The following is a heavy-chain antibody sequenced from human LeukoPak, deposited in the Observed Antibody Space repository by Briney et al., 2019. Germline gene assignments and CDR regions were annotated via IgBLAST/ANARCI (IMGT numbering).Heavy chain of an antibody. CDR1: GYSFASYW. D-gene: IGHD7-27*01. CDR3: ARHNNWGFDY. Sequence: RGGSLKISCKASGYSFASYWIGWVRQMSGKGLEWMAIIHPNDASTIYSPSFQGQVTISADKSISTAYLQWSTLKASDTAIYYCARHNNWGFDYWDRGTLLTVSS. CDR2: IHPNDAST. J-gene: IGHJ4*02. V-gene: IGHV5-51*01.